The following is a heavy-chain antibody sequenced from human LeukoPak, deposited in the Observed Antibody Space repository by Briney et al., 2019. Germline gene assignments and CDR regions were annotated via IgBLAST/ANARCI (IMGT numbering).Heavy chain of an antibody. CDR3: ARHIPFPLVGSSQNWFDP. CDR2: IYYSGST. J-gene: IGHJ5*02. Sequence: PSETLSLTCTVSGGSISSSSYYWGWIRQPPGKGLEWIGSIYYSGSTYYNPSLKSRVTISVDTSKNQFSLKLSSVTAADTAVYYCARHIPFPLVGSSQNWFDPWGQGTLVTVSS. V-gene: IGHV4-39*01. D-gene: IGHD1-26*01. CDR1: GGSISSSSYY.